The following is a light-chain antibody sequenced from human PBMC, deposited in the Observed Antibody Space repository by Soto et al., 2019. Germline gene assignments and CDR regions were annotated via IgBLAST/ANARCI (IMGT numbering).Light chain of an antibody. V-gene: IGKV1-39*01. CDR1: QSISNY. CDR3: QQSYSNPVT. J-gene: IGKJ5*01. Sequence: DIQMTQSPSSLSASVGDRVTITCRASQSISNYLNWYQQKPGKAPKPLISAASSLQRGVPSRFSGSGSGTDFTLTISRLQPEDFATYYCQQSYSNPVTFGQGTRLEIK. CDR2: AAS.